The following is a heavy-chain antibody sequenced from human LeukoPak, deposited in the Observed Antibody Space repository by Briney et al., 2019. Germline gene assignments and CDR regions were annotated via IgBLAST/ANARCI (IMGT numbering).Heavy chain of an antibody. Sequence: ASVKVSCKASGYTFTSYGISWVRQAPGQGLEWMGWISAYNGNTNYAQKLQGRVTITADKSTSTAYMELSSLRSEDTAVYYCARRKHYYYDSSGYYAPFDYWGQGTLVTVSS. J-gene: IGHJ4*02. CDR2: ISAYNGNT. D-gene: IGHD3-22*01. V-gene: IGHV1-18*01. CDR3: ARRKHYYYDSSGYYAPFDY. CDR1: GYTFTSYG.